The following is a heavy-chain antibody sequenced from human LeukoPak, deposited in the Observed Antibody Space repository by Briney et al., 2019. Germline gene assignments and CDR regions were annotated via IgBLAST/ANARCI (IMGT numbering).Heavy chain of an antibody. V-gene: IGHV3-30*18. CDR1: GFTFSSYG. CDR3: AKDLAAMYYDILTGYETENYYYGMDV. Sequence: GGSLRLSCAASGFTFSSYGMHWVRQAPGKGLEWVAVISYDGSNKYYADSVKGRFTISRDNSKNTLYLQMNSLRAEDTAVYYCAKDLAAMYYDILTGYETENYYYGMDVWGQGTTVTVSS. J-gene: IGHJ6*02. D-gene: IGHD3-9*01. CDR2: ISYDGSNK.